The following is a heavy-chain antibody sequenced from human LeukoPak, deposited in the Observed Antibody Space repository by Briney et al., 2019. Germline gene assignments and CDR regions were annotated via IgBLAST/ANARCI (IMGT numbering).Heavy chain of an antibody. J-gene: IGHJ1*01. Sequence: AGGSLRLSCAASGFTFSSYAMSWVRQAPGKGLEWVSAISGSGSSTYYADSVKGRFTISRDNSKNTLYLQMNSLRAEDTAVYYCAKDRGENYYDFQHWGQGTLVTVSS. D-gene: IGHD1-26*01. V-gene: IGHV3-23*01. CDR2: ISGSGSST. CDR3: AKDRGENYYDFQH. CDR1: GFTFSSYA.